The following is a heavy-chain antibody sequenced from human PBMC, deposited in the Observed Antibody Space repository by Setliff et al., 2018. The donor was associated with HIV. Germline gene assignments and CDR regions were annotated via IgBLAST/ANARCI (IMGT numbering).Heavy chain of an antibody. CDR2: IYYSGST. J-gene: IGHJ5*02. CDR1: DASISNYH. V-gene: IGHV4-59*08. Sequence: LSLTCTVSDASISNYHWSWIRQPPGKGLEWIGYIYYSGSTNYNPSLKSRVTISIDTSTNQFSLKLSSVTAADTAVYYCARLFIPNYFDPWGQGTLVTVPS. CDR3: ARLFIPNYFDP. D-gene: IGHD2-21*01.